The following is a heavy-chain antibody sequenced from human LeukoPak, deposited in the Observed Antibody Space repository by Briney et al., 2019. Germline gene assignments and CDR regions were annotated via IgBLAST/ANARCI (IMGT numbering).Heavy chain of an antibody. D-gene: IGHD3-22*01. Sequence: ASVKVSCKASGYTFTSYYMHWVRQAPGQGLEWMGIINPSGGSTSYAQKFQGRVTMTRDTSTSTVYMELSSLRSEDTAVYYCARFTPYYDSSGYPGYYFDYWGRGTLVTVSS. CDR3: ARFTPYYDSSGYPGYYFDY. V-gene: IGHV1-46*01. J-gene: IGHJ4*02. CDR1: GYTFTSYY. CDR2: INPSGGST.